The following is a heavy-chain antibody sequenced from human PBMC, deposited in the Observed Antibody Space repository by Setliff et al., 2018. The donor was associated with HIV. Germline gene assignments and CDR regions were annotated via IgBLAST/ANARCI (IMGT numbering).Heavy chain of an antibody. CDR1: GGSISSHY. D-gene: IGHD7-27*01. CDR3: ATGVVPDYDY. J-gene: IGHJ4*02. V-gene: IGHV4-59*11. Sequence: SETLSLTCTVSGGSISSHYWSWIRQPPGKGLEWIAYIDYSGTTNYNPSLKSRVTILVDTSKNQVSLEVSSLRSDDTAVYYCATGVVPDYDYWGQGTLVTVSS. CDR2: IDYSGTT.